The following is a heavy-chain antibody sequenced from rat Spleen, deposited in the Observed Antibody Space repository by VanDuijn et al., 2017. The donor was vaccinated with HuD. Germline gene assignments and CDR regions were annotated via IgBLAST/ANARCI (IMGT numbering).Heavy chain of an antibody. CDR1: GFTFSNYG. J-gene: IGHJ1*01. CDR3: VRQMYTNDYYYWYFDF. V-gene: IGHV5-29*01. CDR2: ISNDGGRT. Sequence: EVQLVESGGDLVQPGRSLKLSCAGSGFTFSNYGMAWVRQAPTKGLEWVATISNDGGRTYYRDSVEGRFTISRDNAKSTLYLQMDSLRSEDTATYFCVRQMYTNDYYYWYFDFWGPGTMVTVSS. D-gene: IGHD1-6*01.